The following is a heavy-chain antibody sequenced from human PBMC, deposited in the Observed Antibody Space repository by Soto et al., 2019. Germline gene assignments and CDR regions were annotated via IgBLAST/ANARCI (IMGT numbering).Heavy chain of an antibody. V-gene: IGHV3-30*03. CDR3: ATDFSGWYGSSEYGF. J-gene: IGHJ4*02. Sequence: QVQLVESGGGVVQPGRSLRLSCAASGFTFSSSGIHWVHQAPGKGLEWVAVISYDGGNKYYVDSVKGRFTISRDNSKNTLYLQMNSLRAEDTAVYYCATDFSGWYGSSEYGFWGQGTLVTVSS. CDR1: GFTFSSSG. CDR2: ISYDGGNK. D-gene: IGHD6-19*01.